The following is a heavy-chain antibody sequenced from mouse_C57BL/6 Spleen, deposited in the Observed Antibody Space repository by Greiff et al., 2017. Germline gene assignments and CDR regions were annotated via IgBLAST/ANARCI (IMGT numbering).Heavy chain of an antibody. V-gene: IGHV1-50*01. CDR2: IDPSDSYT. CDR1: GYTFTSYW. J-gene: IGHJ2*01. Sequence: QVQLQQPGAELVKPGASVKLSCKASGYTFTSYWMPWVKQRPGQGLEWIGEIDPSDSYTNYNQKFKGKATLTVDTSSSTAYMQLSSLTSEDSAVYYCARLYYYGSSYYFDYWGQGTTLTVSS. D-gene: IGHD1-1*01. CDR3: ARLYYYGSSYYFDY.